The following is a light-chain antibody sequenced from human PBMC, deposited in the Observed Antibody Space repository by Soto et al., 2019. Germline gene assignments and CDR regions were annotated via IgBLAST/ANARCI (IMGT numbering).Light chain of an antibody. CDR2: EVS. CDR1: SSDVGAYNY. V-gene: IGLV2-8*01. CDR3: SSYAGSSTV. J-gene: IGLJ1*01. Sequence: QSALTQPPSASGSPGQSATISCTGTSSDVGAYNYVSWYQQHPGKAPKLMIYEVSYRPSGVPDRFSGSKSGNTASLTVSGLQAEDEADYYCSSYAGSSTVFGTGTKVTVL.